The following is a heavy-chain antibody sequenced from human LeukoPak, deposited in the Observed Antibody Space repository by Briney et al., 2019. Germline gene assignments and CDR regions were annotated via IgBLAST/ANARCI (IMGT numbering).Heavy chain of an antibody. CDR3: VRDLVATIVHYYYVMDV. J-gene: IGHJ6*02. CDR2: INHSGST. D-gene: IGHD5-12*01. Sequence: KPSETLSLTCAVYGGSFSGYYWSWIRQPPGKGLEWIGEINHSGSTKYNPSLKSRVTISVDTSKNQLSLKLSSVTAADTAVYYRVRDLVATIVHYYYVMDVGGQGTTVTV. CDR1: GGSFSGYY. V-gene: IGHV4-34*01.